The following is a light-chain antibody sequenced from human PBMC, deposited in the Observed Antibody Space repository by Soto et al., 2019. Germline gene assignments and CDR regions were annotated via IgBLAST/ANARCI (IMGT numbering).Light chain of an antibody. CDR1: QSILYNSNNKNY. J-gene: IGKJ1*01. Sequence: DIVMTQSPDSLAVSLGERATINCKSSQSILYNSNNKNYLAWYQQKPGQPPKLLIYWAATRESGVPDRFSGSDSGTDFTLTISSLQAEDVAVYYCQQYYSTPWTFGQGTQVEIK. CDR2: WAA. CDR3: QQYYSTPWT. V-gene: IGKV4-1*01.